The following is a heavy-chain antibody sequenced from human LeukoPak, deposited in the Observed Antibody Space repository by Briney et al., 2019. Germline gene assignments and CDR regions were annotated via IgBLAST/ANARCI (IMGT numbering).Heavy chain of an antibody. J-gene: IGHJ4*02. CDR2: MYYSGSA. D-gene: IGHD4/OR15-4a*01. CDR1: GGSISSYY. V-gene: IGHV4-59*01. CDR3: ARGGTQLTFPV. Sequence: KSSETLSLTCTVSGGSISSYYWCWIRQPPGKGLEWIGYMYYSGSANYNPSLKSRVTMSVDTSKNHFSLNLTSVTAADTAVYYCARGGTQLTFPVWGQGTLVTVSS.